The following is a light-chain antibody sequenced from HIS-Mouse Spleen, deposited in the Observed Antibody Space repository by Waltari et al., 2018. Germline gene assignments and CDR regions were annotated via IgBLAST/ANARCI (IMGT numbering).Light chain of an antibody. CDR1: SPNIGAGYD. CDR2: GNS. V-gene: IGLV1-40*01. J-gene: IGLJ3*02. CDR3: QSYDSSLSGWV. Sequence: QSVLTQPPSVSGAPGQRVTLACTGSSPNIGAGYDLPWYQQLPGTAPKLLIYGNSNRPSGVPDRFSGSKSGTSASLAITGLQAEDEADYYCQSYDSSLSGWVFGGGTKLTVL.